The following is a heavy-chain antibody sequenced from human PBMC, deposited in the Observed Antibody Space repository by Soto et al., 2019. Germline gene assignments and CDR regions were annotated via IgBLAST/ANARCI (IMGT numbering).Heavy chain of an antibody. J-gene: IGHJ4*02. V-gene: IGHV4-59*01. D-gene: IGHD3-10*01. CDR1: GDSIRDSF. CDR3: ARGREDHVDHHFGHLFDS. CDR2: VHHTGNT. Sequence: SETLSLTNTVSGDSIRDSFWSWVRQPPGKELEWIGLVHHTGNTNYNPSLETRVTMLIDASANHFSLTLTSVTPADAAIYYCARGREDHVDHHFGHLFDSWGQGTLVTVSS.